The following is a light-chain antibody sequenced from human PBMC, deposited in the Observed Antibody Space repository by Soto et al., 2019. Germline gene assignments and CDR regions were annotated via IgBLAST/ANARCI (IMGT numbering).Light chain of an antibody. CDR1: QSINSRY. V-gene: IGKV3-20*01. CDR3: QQFGSSPGFT. J-gene: IGKJ3*01. Sequence: EIVLTQSPGTLSLSPGERATLSCRASQSINSRYLAWYQQKPGQAPRLLIYGASSRATGIPDRFSGSGSGTDLTLTISRLEPEDFEVYYCQQFGSSPGFTFGPGTKVDIK. CDR2: GAS.